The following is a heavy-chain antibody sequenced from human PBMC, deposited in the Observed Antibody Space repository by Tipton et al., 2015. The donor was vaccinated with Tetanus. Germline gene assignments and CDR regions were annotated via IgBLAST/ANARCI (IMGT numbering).Heavy chain of an antibody. Sequence: QLVQSGAEMKKPGASVKVSCKASGHTFTGYYIYWVRQVPGQGLEWMGWIDPNSGGTVYAQKFQGRVTMTRDTSISTAYMELRSLRSDDTAVYYCARDRGDYIYYGMDVWGPGTTVTVS. CDR3: ARDRGDYIYYGMDV. V-gene: IGHV1-2*02. J-gene: IGHJ6*02. D-gene: IGHD3-22*01. CDR2: IDPNSGGT. CDR1: GHTFTGYY.